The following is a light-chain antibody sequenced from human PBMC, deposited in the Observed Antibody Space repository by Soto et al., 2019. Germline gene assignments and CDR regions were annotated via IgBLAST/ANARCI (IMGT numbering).Light chain of an antibody. CDR3: LLYYGGARLWV. Sequence: QAVVTQEPSLTVSPGGTVTLTCASSTGAVTRGYYPNWFQQKPGQAPRALIYNTSNKHSWTPARFSGSLLGDKAALTLSGVQPEDEAEYYCLLYYGGARLWVFGGGTQLTVL. CDR1: TGAVTRGYY. V-gene: IGLV7-43*01. CDR2: NTS. J-gene: IGLJ3*02.